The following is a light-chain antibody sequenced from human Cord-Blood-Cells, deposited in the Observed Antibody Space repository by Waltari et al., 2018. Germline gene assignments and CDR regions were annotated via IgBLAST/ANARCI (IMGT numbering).Light chain of an antibody. CDR2: EGS. CDR1: SRDVGSYNL. J-gene: IGLJ3*02. Sequence: QSALTQPASVSGSPGQSITISCTGTSRDVGSYNLVSWYQQNPGKPPKLMIYEGSKRPSGVSKLFSGSKSGNTASLTISGLQPEDEADYYCCSYAGSSTWVFGGGTKLTVL. V-gene: IGLV2-23*01. CDR3: CSYAGSSTWV.